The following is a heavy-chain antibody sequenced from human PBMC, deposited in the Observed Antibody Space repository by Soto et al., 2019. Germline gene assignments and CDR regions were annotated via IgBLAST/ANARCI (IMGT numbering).Heavy chain of an antibody. V-gene: IGHV3-7*01. J-gene: IGHJ4*02. CDR3: ARSTVLRRYFFDF. CDR1: GFTFSSYW. D-gene: IGHD4-17*01. Sequence: GGSLRLSCAASGFTFSSYWMHWVRQAPGKGLEWVANIKQDGSEKYYVDSVEGRFTISRDNAKNSLYLQMNSLRAEDTAVYYCARSTVLRRYFFDFWGQGTLVTVSS. CDR2: IKQDGSEK.